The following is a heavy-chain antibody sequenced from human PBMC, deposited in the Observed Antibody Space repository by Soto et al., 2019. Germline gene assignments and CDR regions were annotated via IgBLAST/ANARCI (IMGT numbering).Heavy chain of an antibody. CDR3: AKGKSENGVDWLDP. CDR1: GFMFANYA. CDR2: VRGNSYGA. D-gene: IGHD2-8*01. J-gene: IGHJ5*02. V-gene: IGHV3-23*01. Sequence: GGSLRLSCAAPGFMFANYAMICVRQAPGKGLEWVATVRGNSYGAYYADSVRGRFIISRDNSKNTMSLQLNSLRDDDTAIYYCAKGKSENGVDWLDPWGPGTLVTVSS.